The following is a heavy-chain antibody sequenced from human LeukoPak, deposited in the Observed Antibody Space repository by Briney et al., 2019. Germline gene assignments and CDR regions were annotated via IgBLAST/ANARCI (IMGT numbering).Heavy chain of an antibody. D-gene: IGHD3-10*01. CDR1: GGSISSSNW. Sequence: SETLSLTCAVSGGSISSSNWWSWVRQPPGKGLEWIGEINHSGSTNYNQSLKSRATISVDKSKNQFSLQLSSVTAADTAVYYCSRDNYGSGSYGNWGEGTLVTVPS. J-gene: IGHJ4*02. CDR3: SRDNYGSGSYGN. V-gene: IGHV4-4*02. CDR2: INHSGST.